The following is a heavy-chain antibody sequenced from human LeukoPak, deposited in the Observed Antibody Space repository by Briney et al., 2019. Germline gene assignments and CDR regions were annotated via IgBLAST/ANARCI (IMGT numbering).Heavy chain of an antibody. V-gene: IGHV1-18*01. D-gene: IGHD4-11*01. Sequence: GASVKVSCKASGYTFTSYGISWVRQAPGQGLEWMEWINDYNGNINYAQELQGRVTMTTDTSTSTAYMELRSLRSDDTAVYYCARDLYRDSLPVSWFDPWGQGTLVTVSS. CDR2: INDYNGNI. J-gene: IGHJ5*02. CDR1: GYTFTSYG. CDR3: ARDLYRDSLPVSWFDP.